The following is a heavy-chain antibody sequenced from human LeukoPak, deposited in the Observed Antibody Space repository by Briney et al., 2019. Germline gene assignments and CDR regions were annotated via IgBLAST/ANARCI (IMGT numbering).Heavy chain of an antibody. CDR2: LYHSGST. D-gene: IGHD5-18*01. CDR1: HYSISSGFY. CDR3: ARDRVDTANDFDY. V-gene: IGHV4-38-2*02. J-gene: IGHJ4*02. Sequence: SETLSLTCTVSHYSISSGFYWGCIRQPPGKGLEWIGSLYHSGSTYYNPSLKSRVTMSVDTSKNQFSLRLSSVTAADTAVYYCARDRVDTANDFDYWGQGTLVTVSS.